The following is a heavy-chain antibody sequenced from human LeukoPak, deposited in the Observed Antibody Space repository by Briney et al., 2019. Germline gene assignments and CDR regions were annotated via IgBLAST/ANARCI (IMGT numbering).Heavy chain of an antibody. D-gene: IGHD3-3*01. V-gene: IGHV4-4*07. CDR1: GGSISSYY. CDR3: ATLVHDFWSGSAYYYYMDV. CDR2: IYTSGST. J-gene: IGHJ6*03. Sequence: SETLSLTCTVSGGSISSYYWSWIRQPAGKGLEWIGRIYTSGSTNYNPSLKSRVTMSVDTSKNQFSLKLSSVTAADTAVYYCATLVHDFWSGSAYYYYMDVWGKGTTVTVSS.